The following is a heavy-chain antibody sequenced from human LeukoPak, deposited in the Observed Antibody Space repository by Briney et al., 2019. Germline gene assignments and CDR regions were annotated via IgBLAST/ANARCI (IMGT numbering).Heavy chain of an antibody. CDR2: INHSGST. V-gene: IGHV4-34*01. CDR1: GGSFSGYY. J-gene: IGHJ4*02. D-gene: IGHD3-10*01. CDR3: ARFPPRYGSGSYRSAVDY. Sequence: PSETLSLTCAVYGGSFSGYYWSWIRQPPGKGLGWIGEINHSGSTNYNPSLKSRVTISVDTSKNQFSLKLSSVTAADTAVYYCARFPPRYGSGSYRSAVDYWGQGTLVTVSS.